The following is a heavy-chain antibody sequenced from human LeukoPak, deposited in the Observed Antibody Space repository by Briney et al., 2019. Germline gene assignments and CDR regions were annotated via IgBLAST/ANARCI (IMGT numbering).Heavy chain of an antibody. V-gene: IGHV1-18*01. J-gene: IGHJ4*02. Sequence: ASVKVSCKASGYTFTSYGISWVRQAPGQGLEWLGWISAYNGNTNYAQKLQGRVTMTTDTSTSTAYMELRSLRSDDTAVYYCAREGNRIAAAGKAFDYWGQGTLVTVSS. CDR2: ISAYNGNT. D-gene: IGHD6-13*01. CDR1: GYTFTSYG. CDR3: AREGNRIAAAGKAFDY.